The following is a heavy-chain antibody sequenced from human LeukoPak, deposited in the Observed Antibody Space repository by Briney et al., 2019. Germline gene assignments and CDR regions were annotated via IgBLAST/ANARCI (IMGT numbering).Heavy chain of an antibody. J-gene: IGHJ4*02. CDR2: IWYDGSNK. CDR1: GFTFSSYG. Sequence: GGSLRLSCAASGFTFSSYGMHWVRQAPGKGLEWVAVIWYDGSNKYYADSVKGRFTISRDNSKNTLYLQMNSLRAEDTAVYYCARDQYYDFWSGSSAAYDYWGQGTLVTVSS. D-gene: IGHD3-3*01. CDR3: ARDQYYDFWSGSSAAYDY. V-gene: IGHV3-33*01.